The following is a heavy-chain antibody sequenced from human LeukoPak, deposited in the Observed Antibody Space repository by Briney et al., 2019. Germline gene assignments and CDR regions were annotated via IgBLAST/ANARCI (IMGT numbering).Heavy chain of an antibody. CDR2: ISGSGGST. J-gene: IGHJ6*02. V-gene: IGHV3-23*01. Sequence: GGSLRLSCAASGFTFSSYAMSWVRQAPGKGLEWVSAISGSGGSTYYADSVKGRFTISRDNSKNTLYLQMNSLRAEDTAVYYCAKGPRVRWNYNYYGMDVWGQGTTVTVSS. D-gene: IGHD5-24*01. CDR3: AKGPRVRWNYNYYGMDV. CDR1: GFTFSSYA.